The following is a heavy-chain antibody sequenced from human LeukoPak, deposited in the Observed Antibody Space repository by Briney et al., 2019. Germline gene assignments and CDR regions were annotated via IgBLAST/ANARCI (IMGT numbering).Heavy chain of an antibody. CDR3: ASHTYYYSSGSFGH. CDR1: GYTFTSYD. D-gene: IGHD3-10*01. Sequence: GASVKVSCKASGYTFTSYDINWVRQATGQGPEWMGWMNPSSGNTGYAQRFQSRVTITRDTSISTAYLELSSLRSEDTAVYYCASHTYYYSSGSFGHWGQGTLVTVSS. CDR2: MNPSSGNT. V-gene: IGHV1-8*01. J-gene: IGHJ4*02.